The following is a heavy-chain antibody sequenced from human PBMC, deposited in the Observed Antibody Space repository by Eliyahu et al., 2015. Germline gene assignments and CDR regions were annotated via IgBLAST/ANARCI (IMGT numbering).Heavy chain of an antibody. Sequence: EDHLVQSGGGVIQPGGSXRXSCAASGFTFXLYWMPWLRQGPGKGLVWVSRINSDGTIRDYADSVKGRFTISRDNAKNTLFLHLNSLRVEDMAVYYCVRSRGEGFDFWGQGTLVTVSS. CDR3: VRSRGEGFDF. V-gene: IGHV3-74*01. D-gene: IGHD3-10*01. CDR2: INSDGTIR. CDR1: GFTFXLYW. J-gene: IGHJ4*02.